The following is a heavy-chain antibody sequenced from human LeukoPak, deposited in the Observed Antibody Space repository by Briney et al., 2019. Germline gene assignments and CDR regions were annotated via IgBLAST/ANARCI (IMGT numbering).Heavy chain of an antibody. Sequence: TGGSLRLPCAASGFTFSSYGMHWVRQAPGKGLEGVAVIWYDGSNKYYADSVKGRFTISRDNSKNTLYLEMNSLRAEDTAVYYCATTLNYSYGYTDYWGQGTLVTVSS. CDR2: IWYDGSNK. CDR3: ATTLNYSYGYTDY. CDR1: GFTFSSYG. D-gene: IGHD5-18*01. J-gene: IGHJ4*02. V-gene: IGHV3-33*01.